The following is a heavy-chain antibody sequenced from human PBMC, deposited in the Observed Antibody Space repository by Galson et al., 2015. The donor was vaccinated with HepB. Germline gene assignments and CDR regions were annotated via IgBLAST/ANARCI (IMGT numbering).Heavy chain of an antibody. CDR2: IIPIFGIA. Sequence: SVKVSCKASGGTFSSYAIGWVRQAPGQGLEWMGGIIPIFGIANYAQKFQGRVTITADKSTSTAYMELSSLRSEDTAVYYCARDNYDFWSDYYTGFGGDSAYYGMDVWGQGTTVTVSS. J-gene: IGHJ6*02. CDR1: GGTFSSYA. V-gene: IGHV1-69*10. D-gene: IGHD3-3*01. CDR3: ARDNYDFWSDYYTGFGGDSAYYGMDV.